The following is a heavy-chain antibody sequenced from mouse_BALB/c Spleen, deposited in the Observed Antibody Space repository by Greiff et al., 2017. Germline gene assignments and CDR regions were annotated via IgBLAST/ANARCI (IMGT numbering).Heavy chain of an antibody. CDR1: GFNIKDTY. J-gene: IGHJ4*01. Sequence: EVQLQQSGAELVKPGASVKLSCTASGFNIKDTYMHWVKQRPEQGLEWIGRIDPANGNTKYDPKFQGKATITADTSSNTAYLQLSSLTSEDTAVYYCAGYDGYYAMDDWGQGTSVTVSS. D-gene: IGHD2-3*01. CDR3: AGYDGYYAMDD. CDR2: IDPANGNT. V-gene: IGHV14-3*02.